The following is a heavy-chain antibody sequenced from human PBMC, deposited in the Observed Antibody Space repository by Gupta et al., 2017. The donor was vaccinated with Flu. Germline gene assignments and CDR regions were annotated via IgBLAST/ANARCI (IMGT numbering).Heavy chain of an antibody. V-gene: IGHV3-23*01. CDR1: GFTFIDYA. Sequence: EAQLLESGGGLVQPGGSLRLSCAASGFTFIDYAMTWVRQAPGKGLEWVSNISSLGGSTYYAEAVKDRFTISRDNAKNTLYLHMKSLRVEDTDVYYCAKEGGSTYMPVDSGGQGSLVTVSS. CDR2: ISSLGGST. CDR3: AKEGGSTYMPVDS. J-gene: IGHJ4*02. D-gene: IGHD5-12*01.